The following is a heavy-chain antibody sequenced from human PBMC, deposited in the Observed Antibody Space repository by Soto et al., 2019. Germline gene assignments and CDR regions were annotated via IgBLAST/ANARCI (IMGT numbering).Heavy chain of an antibody. CDR3: ARYLSARGYSGYDEVLGAFDI. D-gene: IGHD5-12*01. CDR2: INPNSGGT. J-gene: IGHJ3*02. Sequence: ASVKVSCKASGYTFTGYYMHWVRQAPGQGLEWMGWINPNSGGTNYAQKFQGWVTMTRDTSISTAYMELSRLRSDDTAVYYCARYLSARGYSGYDEVLGAFDIWGQRTMVTVSS. V-gene: IGHV1-2*04. CDR1: GYTFTGYY.